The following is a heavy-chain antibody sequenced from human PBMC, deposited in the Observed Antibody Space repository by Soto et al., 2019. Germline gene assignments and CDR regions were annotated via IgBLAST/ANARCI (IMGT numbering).Heavy chain of an antibody. Sequence: QPQLVQSGVELKKPGASVRVSCKASGYPFSKYGINWVRQAPGQGLEWMGWGSGNSGVTKYGPTFRDRITMVTDTPSTTAYMELRTLRSDDTAVYYCAKDGGPGARIQICGMDVWGQGTTITVSS. J-gene: IGHJ6*02. V-gene: IGHV1-18*01. CDR1: GYPFSKYG. CDR2: GSGNSGVT. D-gene: IGHD7-27*01. CDR3: AKDGGPGARIQICGMDV.